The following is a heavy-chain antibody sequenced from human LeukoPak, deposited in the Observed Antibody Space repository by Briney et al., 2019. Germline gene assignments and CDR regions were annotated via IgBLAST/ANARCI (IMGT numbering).Heavy chain of an antibody. Sequence: PGGSLRLSCAASGFTFSSYNMNWVRQAPGKGLEWVSSITSTSSYIYYADSVKGQFTISRDNAKNSLYLQMNSLRADDTAVYYCARDPYSGSYGDYYYYFMDVWGKGTTVTISS. CDR1: GFTFSSYN. CDR2: ITSTSSYI. CDR3: ARDPYSGSYGDYYYYFMDV. V-gene: IGHV3-21*01. J-gene: IGHJ6*03. D-gene: IGHD1-26*01.